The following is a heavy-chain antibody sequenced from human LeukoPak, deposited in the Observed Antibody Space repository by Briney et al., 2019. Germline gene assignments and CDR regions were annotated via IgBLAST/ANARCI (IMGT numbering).Heavy chain of an antibody. CDR1: GFSFSTSAAG. V-gene: IGHV2-5*02. Sequence: SGPTLVKPTQTLTLTCTFSGFSFSTSAAGVDWIRQPPGKALEWLALISWDDTKHYSPSLKSRLTITKDTSKNQVVLIMTNMDPVDTATYYCAHRSRGYGYGIDYWGQGALVTVSS. CDR3: AHRSRGYGYGIDY. CDR2: ISWDDTK. D-gene: IGHD5-18*01. J-gene: IGHJ4*02.